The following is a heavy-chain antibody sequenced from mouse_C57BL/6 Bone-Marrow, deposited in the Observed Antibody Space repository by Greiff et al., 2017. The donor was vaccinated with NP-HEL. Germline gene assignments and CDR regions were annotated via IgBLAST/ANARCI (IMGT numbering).Heavy chain of an antibody. CDR1: GYTFTSYW. CDR3: VLITTVVATPMDY. Sequence: QVQLQQPGAELVKPGASVKLSCKASGYTFTSYWMHWVKQRPGRGLEWIGRIDPNSGGTKYTEKFKSKATLTVDKPSSTAYMQLSSLASEDSAVYYCVLITTVVATPMDYWGQGTSVTVSS. J-gene: IGHJ4*01. V-gene: IGHV1-72*01. CDR2: IDPNSGGT. D-gene: IGHD1-1*01.